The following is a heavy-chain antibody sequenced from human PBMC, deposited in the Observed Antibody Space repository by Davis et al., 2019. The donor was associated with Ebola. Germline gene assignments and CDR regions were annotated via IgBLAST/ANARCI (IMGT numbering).Heavy chain of an antibody. Sequence: GESLKISCAASGFTFSSCAMTWVRQAPGMGLEWVSGMSGGGGRIQYADSVRGRFSISRDNSKNTMYLEMSSLRAEDTAVYYCARGGSGSYYSVFDIWGQGTMVTVSS. CDR3: ARGGSGSYYSVFDI. J-gene: IGHJ3*02. CDR2: MSGGGGRI. V-gene: IGHV3-23*01. D-gene: IGHD1-26*01. CDR1: GFTFSSCA.